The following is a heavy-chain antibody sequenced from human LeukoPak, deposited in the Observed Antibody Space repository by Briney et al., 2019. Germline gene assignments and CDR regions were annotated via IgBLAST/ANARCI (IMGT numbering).Heavy chain of an antibody. V-gene: IGHV1-18*01. J-gene: IGHJ4*02. D-gene: IGHD6-13*01. Sequence: GASVKVSCKASGYTFTSYGISWVRQAPGQGLEWMGWISAYNGNTSYAQKLQGRVTMTTDTSTSTAYMELRSLRSDDTAVYYCATDKTPRIYSSSRGASFDYWGQGTLVTVSS. CDR2: ISAYNGNT. CDR3: ATDKTPRIYSSSRGASFDY. CDR1: GYTFTSYG.